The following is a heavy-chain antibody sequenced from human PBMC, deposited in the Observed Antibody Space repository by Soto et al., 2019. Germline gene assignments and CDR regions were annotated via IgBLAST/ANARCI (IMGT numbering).Heavy chain of an antibody. CDR1: GYTFASYA. V-gene: IGHV1-3*01. CDR2: INAGNGNT. D-gene: IGHD6-6*01. Sequence: RASVKVSCKASGYTFASYAMHWVRQAPGQRLGWMGWINAGNGNTKYSQKFQGRVTITRDTSASTAYMELSSLRSEDTAVYYCARFEYSSSYDYWGQGTLVTVSS. J-gene: IGHJ4*02. CDR3: ARFEYSSSYDY.